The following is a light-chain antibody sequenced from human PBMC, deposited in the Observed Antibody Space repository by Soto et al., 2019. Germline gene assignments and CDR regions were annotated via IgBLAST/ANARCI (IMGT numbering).Light chain of an antibody. Sequence: EIVMTQSPATLSVSPGERATLSCRASQSVSSNLAWYQQKPGQAPRLLIYDASTRATGTPARISGSGSGTDFTLTISSLQSEDFAVYYCQQYNNWRTFGQGTKVDNK. J-gene: IGKJ1*01. CDR1: QSVSSN. CDR2: DAS. CDR3: QQYNNWRT. V-gene: IGKV3-15*01.